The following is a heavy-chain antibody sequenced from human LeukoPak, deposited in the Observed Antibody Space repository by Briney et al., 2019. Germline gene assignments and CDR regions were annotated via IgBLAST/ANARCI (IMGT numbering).Heavy chain of an antibody. CDR2: IYTSGST. V-gene: IGHV4-4*08. Sequence: SETLSLTCTVSGGSISSYYWSWIRQPPGKGLEWIGYIYTSGSTNYNPSLKSRVTISVDRSKNQFSLKLSSVTAADTAVYYCARGPLSVAFDIWGQGTMVTVSS. D-gene: IGHD5/OR15-5a*01. J-gene: IGHJ3*02. CDR1: GGSISSYY. CDR3: ARGPLSVAFDI.